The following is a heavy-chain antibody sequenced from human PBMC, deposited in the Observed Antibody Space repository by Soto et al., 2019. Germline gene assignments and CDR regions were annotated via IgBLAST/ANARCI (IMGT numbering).Heavy chain of an antibody. V-gene: IGHV3-30-3*01. J-gene: IGHJ5*02. D-gene: IGHD5-18*01. CDR2: ISYDGSNK. CDR3: ARERAKIQLWSNTVRNFDP. CDR1: GFTFSSYA. Sequence: HPGGSLRLSCAASGFTFSSYAMHWVRQAPGKGLEWVAVISYDGSNKYYADSVKGRFTISRDNSKNTLYLQMNSLRAEDTAVYYCARERAKIQLWSNTVRNFDPWGQGTLVTVSS.